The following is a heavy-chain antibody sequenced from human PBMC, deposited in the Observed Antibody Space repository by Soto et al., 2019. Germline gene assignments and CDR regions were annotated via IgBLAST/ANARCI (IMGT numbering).Heavy chain of an antibody. CDR2: IYYSGST. CDR1: GVSISSYY. CDR3: AVTTLPYGANCTNGVCYKDY. V-gene: IGHV4-59*01. D-gene: IGHD2-8*01. J-gene: IGHJ4*02. Sequence: VPPSETRSLTCTVSGVSISSYYWSWIRQPPGKGLDWIGYIYYSGSTDYNPSLKSXVTISVDTYKNQFSLKLSSVTAADTAVYYCAVTTLPYGANCTNGVCYKDYWGQGSLVTVTS.